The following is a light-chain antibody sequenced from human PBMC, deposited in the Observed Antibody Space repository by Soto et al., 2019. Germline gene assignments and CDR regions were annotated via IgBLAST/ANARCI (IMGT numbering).Light chain of an antibody. J-gene: IGLJ2*01. CDR3: CSYAGSSTFV. CDR2: EGS. CDR1: SSDVGSYNL. Sequence: QSSLTNPASVSGSPGRSITISCTGTSSDVGSYNLVSWYQQHPGKAPKLMIYEGSKRPSGVSNRFSGSKSGNTASLTISGLQAEDEADYYCCSYAGSSTFVFGGGTKVTVL. V-gene: IGLV2-23*03.